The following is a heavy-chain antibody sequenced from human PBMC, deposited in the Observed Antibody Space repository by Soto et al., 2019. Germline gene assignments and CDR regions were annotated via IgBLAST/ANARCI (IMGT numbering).Heavy chain of an antibody. Sequence: QLQLQESGPGLVKPSETLSLTCTVSGGSISSSNYYWGWIRQPPGKGLEWIGSIDHSGSTHYNPSLKSRVVIPVDTSQNQFSLKLSSVTAADTAVYYCASRSVPAAPFDPWGQGTLVIVSS. J-gene: IGHJ5*02. V-gene: IGHV4-39*01. CDR2: IDHSGST. CDR1: GGSISSSNYY. CDR3: ASRSVPAAPFDP. D-gene: IGHD2-2*01.